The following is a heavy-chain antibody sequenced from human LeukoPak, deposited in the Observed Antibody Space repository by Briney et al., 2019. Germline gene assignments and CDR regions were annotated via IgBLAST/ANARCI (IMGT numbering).Heavy chain of an antibody. Sequence: SETLSLTCTVSGGSISSYYWSWIRQPPGKGLEWIGYIYYTGSTNYNPSLKSRVTLSVDTSKNQFSLKLSSVTAADTAVYYCARAPSDWLLYFDYWGQGTLVTVSS. CDR2: IYYTGST. J-gene: IGHJ4*02. CDR1: GGSISSYY. V-gene: IGHV4-59*08. CDR3: ARAPSDWLLYFDY. D-gene: IGHD3/OR15-3a*01.